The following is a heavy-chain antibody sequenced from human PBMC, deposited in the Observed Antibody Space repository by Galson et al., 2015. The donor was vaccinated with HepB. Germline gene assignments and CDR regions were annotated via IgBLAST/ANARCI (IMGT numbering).Heavy chain of an antibody. J-gene: IGHJ5*02. CDR1: GGSISSYY. V-gene: IGHV4-34*01. CDR3: ARIVPAAMIHWFDP. D-gene: IGHD2-2*01. Sequence: ETLSLTCTVSGGSISSYYWSWIRQPPGKGLEWIGEINHSGSTNYNPSLKSRVTISVDTSKNQFSLKLSSVTAADTAVYYCARIVPAAMIHWFDPWGQGTPVTVSS. CDR2: INHSGST.